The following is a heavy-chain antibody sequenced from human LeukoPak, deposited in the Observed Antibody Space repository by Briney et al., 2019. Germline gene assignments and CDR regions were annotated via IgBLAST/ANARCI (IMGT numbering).Heavy chain of an antibody. D-gene: IGHD3-9*01. Sequence: GGSLRLSCTASGFTFGDYAMSWDRQAPGQGLEWAGFIRSKAYGGTTEYAASVKGRFTISRDDSKSIAYLQMNSLKTEDTAVYFCKTENGIRDFDWLLKPNSPMDVWGKGTTVTISS. CDR3: KTENGIRDFDWLLKPNSPMDV. CDR2: IRSKAYGGTT. J-gene: IGHJ6*03. CDR1: GFTFGDYA. V-gene: IGHV3-49*04.